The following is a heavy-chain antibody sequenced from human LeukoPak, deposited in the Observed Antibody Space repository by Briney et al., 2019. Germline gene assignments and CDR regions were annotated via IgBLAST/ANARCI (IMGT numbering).Heavy chain of an antibody. CDR1: GGSISSGGYS. Sequence: PSQTLSLTCAVSGGSISSGGYSWSWIRQPPGKGLEWIGYIYHSGSTYYNPSLKSRVTISVDRSKNQFYLKLSSVTAADTAVYYCARMWYSSGWYPDYWGQGTLVTVSS. D-gene: IGHD6-19*01. CDR2: IYHSGST. CDR3: ARMWYSSGWYPDY. J-gene: IGHJ4*02. V-gene: IGHV4-30-2*01.